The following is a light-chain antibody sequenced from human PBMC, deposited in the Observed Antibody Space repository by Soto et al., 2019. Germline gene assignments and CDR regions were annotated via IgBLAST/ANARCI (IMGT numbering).Light chain of an antibody. CDR1: SGPSSYI. J-gene: IGLJ3*02. CDR2: VEGSGSY. Sequence: QPVLTQSSSASASLGSSVKLTCTLSSGPSSYIIAWHQQQPGKAPRYLMKVEGSGSYSKGSGVFDRFSGSSSGADRYLTISNLQFEDEADYYCETWDSNTRVYGGGPKVTVL. CDR3: ETWDSNTRV. V-gene: IGLV4-60*02.